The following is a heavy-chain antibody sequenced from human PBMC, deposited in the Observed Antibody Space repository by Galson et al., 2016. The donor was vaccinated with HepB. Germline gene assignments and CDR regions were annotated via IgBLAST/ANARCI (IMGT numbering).Heavy chain of an antibody. V-gene: IGHV4-39*07. D-gene: IGHD6-6*01. CDR2: IYYSGST. CDR3: ARHYSSTWPAGLIFDS. Sequence: ETLSLTCTVSGGSIRSSSSYYWGWVRQSPGKGLEWIESIYYSGSTYYNSSLKSRVTISLDTSKNEFSLKLTSVTAADTAVYYCARHYSSTWPAGLIFDSWGPGTRVTVSS. CDR1: GGSIRSSSSYY. J-gene: IGHJ4*02.